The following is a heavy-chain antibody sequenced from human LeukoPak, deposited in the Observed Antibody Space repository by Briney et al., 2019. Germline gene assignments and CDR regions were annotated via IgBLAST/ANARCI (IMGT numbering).Heavy chain of an antibody. J-gene: IGHJ4*02. V-gene: IGHV3-30*02. D-gene: IGHD1-26*01. CDR2: IRYDETKT. Sequence: PGGSLRLSCAASGFTFSYYGMHWVRQAPGKGLEWVAFIRYDETKTYFGGSVKGRFSISRDNSKNTVYLQMNSLRAEDTAMYYCAKSHLPNTYSGTYYCDYWGQGTLVTVSS. CDR3: AKSHLPNTYSGTYYCDY. CDR1: GFTFSYYG.